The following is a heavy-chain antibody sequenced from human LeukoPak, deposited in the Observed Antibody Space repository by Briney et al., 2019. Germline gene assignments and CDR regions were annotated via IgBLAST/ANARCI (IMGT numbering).Heavy chain of an antibody. CDR3: STLMVRGIINI. J-gene: IGHJ4*02. CDR1: GFTFSNAW. Sequence: GGSLRLSCAASGFTFSNAWMSWVRQAPGKGLEWVGRIQSKTDGGTIEYAAPVKGRFSISRDDSKTTLFLQMNSLKTEDTGVYYCSTLMVRGIINIWGQGTLVTVSS. D-gene: IGHD3-10*01. CDR2: IQSKTDGGTI. V-gene: IGHV3-15*01.